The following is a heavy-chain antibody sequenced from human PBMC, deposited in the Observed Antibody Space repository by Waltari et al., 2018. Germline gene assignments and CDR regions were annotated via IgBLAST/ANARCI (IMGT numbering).Heavy chain of an antibody. CDR2: INPNRGGT. CDR3: ARDSRIAARPGWFDP. Sequence: QVQLVQSGAEVKKPGASVKVSCKASGYTFTGYYMHWVRQAPGQGLEWRGWINPNRGGTNYAQKFQGRFTMTRDTSISTAYMELSRLRSDDTAVYYCARDSRIAARPGWFDPWGQGTLVTVSS. CDR1: GYTFTGYY. D-gene: IGHD6-6*01. V-gene: IGHV1-2*02. J-gene: IGHJ5*02.